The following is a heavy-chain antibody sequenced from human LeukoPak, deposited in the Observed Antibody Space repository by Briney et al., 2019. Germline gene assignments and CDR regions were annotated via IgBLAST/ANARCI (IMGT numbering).Heavy chain of an antibody. Sequence: SETLSLTCTVSGGSISSSSYYWGWIRQPPGKGLEWIGSIYYSGSTNYNPSLKSRVTISVDTSKNQFSLKLSSVTAADTAVYYCALTYYYDSSGEGPDAFDIWGQGTMVTVSS. D-gene: IGHD3-22*01. J-gene: IGHJ3*02. CDR1: GGSISSSSYY. CDR2: IYYSGST. CDR3: ALTYYYDSSGEGPDAFDI. V-gene: IGHV4-39*07.